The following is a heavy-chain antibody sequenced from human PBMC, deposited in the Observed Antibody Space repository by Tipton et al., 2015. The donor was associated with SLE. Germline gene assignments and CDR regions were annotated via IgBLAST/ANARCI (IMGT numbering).Heavy chain of an antibody. CDR1: GFTFSSYG. J-gene: IGHJ6*02. CDR3: AKDRPDYEVGLV. CDR2: IRYDGTNK. D-gene: IGHD4-17*01. Sequence: QLVQSGGGVVQPGRSLRLSCAASGFTFSSYGMHWVRQAPGKGLEWVAFIRYDGTNKNYADSVKGRFTISRDNSKNTLYLQMKSLKPEDTAVYYCAKDRPDYEVGLVWGQGTTVTVSS. V-gene: IGHV3-30*02.